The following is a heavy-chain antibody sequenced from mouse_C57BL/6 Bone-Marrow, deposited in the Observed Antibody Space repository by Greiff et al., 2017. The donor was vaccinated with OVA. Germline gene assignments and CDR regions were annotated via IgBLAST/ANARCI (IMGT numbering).Heavy chain of an antibody. Sequence: VQLQQSGPGLVKPSQSLSLTCSVTGYSITSGYYWNWIRQFPGNKLEWMGYISYDGSNNYNPSLKNRISITRDTSKNQFFLKLNSVTTEDTATYYCARDGDGYYVSFAYWGQGTLVTVSA. CDR3: ARDGDGYYVSFAY. CDR2: ISYDGSN. CDR1: GYSITSGYY. D-gene: IGHD2-3*01. V-gene: IGHV3-6*01. J-gene: IGHJ3*01.